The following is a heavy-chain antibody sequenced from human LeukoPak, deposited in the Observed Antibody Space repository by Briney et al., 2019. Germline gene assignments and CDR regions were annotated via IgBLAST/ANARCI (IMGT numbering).Heavy chain of an antibody. J-gene: IGHJ6*03. Sequence: PGGSLRLSCAASGFTFSSYSMNWVRQAPGKGLEWVAVISFDGSSEDYAESVKGRFTISRDNSKNTLYLQMNSLRVEDTAVYYCAKAADQYYYYYFYYMDVWSKGTTVTVSS. CDR1: GFTFSSYS. V-gene: IGHV3-30*18. CDR3: AKAADQYYYYYFYYMDV. CDR2: ISFDGSSE. D-gene: IGHD2-2*01.